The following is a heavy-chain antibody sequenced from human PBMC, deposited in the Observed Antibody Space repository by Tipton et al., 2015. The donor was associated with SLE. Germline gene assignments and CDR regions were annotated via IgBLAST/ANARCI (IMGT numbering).Heavy chain of an antibody. CDR2: IYYDGRGE. D-gene: IGHD2-21*02. Sequence: SLRLSCTASGFHFGNFGMHWVRQAPGRGLEGVADIYYDGRGEYYADSVRGRFTISRDNSRNTLYLQMNSLRVEDTAVYYCAKDQGEHCGGDCYGDAFDIWGRGTAVTVSS. CDR1: GFHFGNFG. CDR3: AKDQGEHCGGDCYGDAFDI. J-gene: IGHJ3*02. V-gene: IGHV3-30*18.